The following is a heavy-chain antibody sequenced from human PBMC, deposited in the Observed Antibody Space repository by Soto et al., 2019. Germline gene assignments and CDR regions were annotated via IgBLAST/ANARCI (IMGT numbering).Heavy chain of an antibody. CDR2: ISSSSSTK. D-gene: IGHD3-16*01. CDR1: GFTFNSYS. V-gene: IGHV3-48*01. J-gene: IGHJ5*02. CDR3: ARDIGGTGSNWFDP. Sequence: PGGSLRLSCAASGFTFNSYSMNWVRQAPGKGLEWVAYISSSSSTKYYADSVKGRFTISRDNAKNTLYLQMNSLRAEDTAVYYCARDIGGTGSNWFDPWGQGTLVTVS.